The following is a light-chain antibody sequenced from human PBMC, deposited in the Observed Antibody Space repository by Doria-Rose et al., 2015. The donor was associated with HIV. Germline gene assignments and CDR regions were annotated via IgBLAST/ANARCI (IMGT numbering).Light chain of an antibody. Sequence: TQSPGTLSLPPGERATLSCRASQSFSSTYLAWYQQKPGQAPSLLIYDGSTMATGIPDRFSASGSGTDFTLTINRLEPEDFALYYCHQYGTSWTFGQGTKVE. V-gene: IGKV3-20*01. J-gene: IGKJ1*01. CDR3: HQYGTSWT. CDR1: QSFSSTY. CDR2: DGS.